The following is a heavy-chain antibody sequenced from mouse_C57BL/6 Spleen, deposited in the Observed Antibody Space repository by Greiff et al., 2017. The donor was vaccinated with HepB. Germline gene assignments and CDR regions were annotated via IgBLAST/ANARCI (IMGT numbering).Heavy chain of an antibody. Sequence: EVQVVESGGGLVKPGGSLKLSCAASGFTFSDYGMHWVRQAPEKGLEWVAYISSGSSTIYYADTVKGRFTISRDNAKNTLFLQMTSLRFEDTAMYYCARGNLYYGSSYWYFDVWGTGTTVTVSS. D-gene: IGHD1-1*01. J-gene: IGHJ1*03. CDR3: ARGNLYYGSSYWYFDV. CDR2: ISSGSSTI. V-gene: IGHV5-17*01. CDR1: GFTFSDYG.